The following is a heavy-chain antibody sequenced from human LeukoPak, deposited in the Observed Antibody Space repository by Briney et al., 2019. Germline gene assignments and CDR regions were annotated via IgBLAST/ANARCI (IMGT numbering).Heavy chain of an antibody. CDR3: ARERYDFWSGYFLL. D-gene: IGHD3-3*01. V-gene: IGHV3-74*01. CDR1: GFTLSSYW. CDR2: INSDGSST. J-gene: IGHJ4*02. Sequence: GGSRRLSCAASGFTLSSYWMHWVRQAPGKGLVWVSRINSDGSSTSYADSVKGRFTISRDNAKNTLYLQMNSLRAEDTAVYYCARERYDFWSGYFLLWGQGTLVTVSS.